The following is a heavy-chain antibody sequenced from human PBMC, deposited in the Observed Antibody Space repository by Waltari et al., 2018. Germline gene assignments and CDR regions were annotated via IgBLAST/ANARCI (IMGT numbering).Heavy chain of an antibody. D-gene: IGHD6-13*01. CDR2: NYYSGGT. CDR1: GGSISSSSYY. Sequence: QLQLQESGPGLVKPSETLSLTCTVSGGSISSSSYYWGWIRQPPGKGLEWIGSNYYSGGTHYNPSLKGRVTISVDTSKNQFSLKLSSVTAADTAVYYCARQRAAAGTKGGWFDPWGQGTLVTVSS. V-gene: IGHV4-39*01. CDR3: ARQRAAAGTKGGWFDP. J-gene: IGHJ5*02.